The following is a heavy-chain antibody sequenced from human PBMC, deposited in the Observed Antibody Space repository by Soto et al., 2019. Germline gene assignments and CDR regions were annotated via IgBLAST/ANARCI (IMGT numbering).Heavy chain of an antibody. V-gene: IGHV2-26*01. CDR1: GFSLSNARMG. CDR2: IFSNDEK. D-gene: IGHD4-17*01. Sequence: QVTLKESGPVLVKPTETLTLTCTVSGFSLSNARMGVSWIRQPPGKALEWLAHIFSNDEKSYSTSLKSRLTISKDTSKSQVVLTMTNMDPVDTATYYCARIPATVTAIDYYYYYYMDVWGKGTTVTVSS. CDR3: ARIPATVTAIDYYYYYYMDV. J-gene: IGHJ6*03.